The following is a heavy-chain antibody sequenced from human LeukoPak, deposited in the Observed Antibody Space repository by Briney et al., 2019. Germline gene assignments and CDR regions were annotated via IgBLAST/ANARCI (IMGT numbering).Heavy chain of an antibody. D-gene: IGHD3-3*01. J-gene: IGHJ3*02. Sequence: GGSLRLSCAASGFTFSSYAMHWVRQAPGKGLEWVAVISYDGSNKYYADSVKGRFTISRGNSKNTLYLQMNSLRAEDTAVYYCARDLRFGGAFDIWGQGTMVTVSS. CDR3: ARDLRFGGAFDI. CDR2: ISYDGSNK. CDR1: GFTFSSYA. V-gene: IGHV3-30*01.